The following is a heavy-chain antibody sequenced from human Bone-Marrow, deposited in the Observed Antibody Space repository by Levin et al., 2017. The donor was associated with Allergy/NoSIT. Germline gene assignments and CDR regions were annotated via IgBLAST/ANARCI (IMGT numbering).Heavy chain of an antibody. J-gene: IGHJ4*02. D-gene: IGHD3-10*01. CDR3: ARDGTGLITMVRGVIEPSDY. CDR1: GYTFTGYY. Sequence: ASVKVSCKASGYTFTGYYMHWVRQAPGQGLEWMGWINPNSGGTNYAQKFQGRVTMTRDTSISTAYMELSRLRSDDTAVYYCARDGTGLITMVRGVIEPSDYWGQGTLVTVSS. V-gene: IGHV1-2*02. CDR2: INPNSGGT.